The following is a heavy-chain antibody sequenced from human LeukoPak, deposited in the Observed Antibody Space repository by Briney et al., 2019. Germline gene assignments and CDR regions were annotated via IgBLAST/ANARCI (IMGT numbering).Heavy chain of an antibody. CDR3: ARVGSLGGRGAPRDY. Sequence: SETLSLTCTVSGGSISSGSYYWSWIRQPAGKGLEWIGRIYTSGSTNYNPSLKSRVTISVDTSKNQFSLKLSSVTAADTAVYYCARVGSLGGRGAPRDYCGQGTLVTVSS. V-gene: IGHV4-61*02. J-gene: IGHJ4*02. CDR1: GGSISSGSYY. CDR2: IYTSGST. D-gene: IGHD3-10*01.